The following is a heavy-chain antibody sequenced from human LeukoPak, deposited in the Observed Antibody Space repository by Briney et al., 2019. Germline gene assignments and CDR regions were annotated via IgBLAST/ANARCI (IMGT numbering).Heavy chain of an antibody. V-gene: IGHV4-38-2*02. Sequence: SETLSLTCTVSGYSISSGYYWGWIRQPPGKGLEWIGSIYHSGSTYYNPSLKNRVTISVDTSKNQFSLKLSSVTAADTAVYYCARDSSSWPTTKYFQHWGQGTLVTVSS. CDR2: IYHSGST. CDR3: ARDSSSWPTTKYFQH. J-gene: IGHJ1*01. CDR1: GYSISSGYY. D-gene: IGHD6-13*01.